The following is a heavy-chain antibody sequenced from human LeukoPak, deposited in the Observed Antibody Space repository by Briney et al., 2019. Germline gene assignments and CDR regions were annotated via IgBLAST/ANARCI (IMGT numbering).Heavy chain of an antibody. CDR2: INPNSGGI. CDR1: GYTFTGYY. CDR3: ARDRGGSFDY. Sequence: ASVKVSCRASGYTFTGYYIRWVRQAPGQGLEWMGWINPNSGGINYAQKFQGRVTMTRDTSISTAYMELSRLRSDDTAVYYCARDRGGSFDYWGQGTLVTVSS. V-gene: IGHV1-2*02. J-gene: IGHJ4*02. D-gene: IGHD1-26*01.